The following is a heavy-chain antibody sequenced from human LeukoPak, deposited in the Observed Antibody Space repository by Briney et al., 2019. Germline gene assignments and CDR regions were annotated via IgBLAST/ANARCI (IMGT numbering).Heavy chain of an antibody. CDR2: INPYSGDT. J-gene: IGHJ4*02. Sequence: GASVKVSCKASGYTLAGYYMFWVRQAPGQGLEWMGWINPYSGDTHYAQKFQGRVTMTRDTSIGTAYMELTRLRSDDTAVYYCAGSGIFYSDGWYYFDYWGQGFLVTVSS. CDR1: GYTLAGYY. V-gene: IGHV1-2*02. CDR3: AGSGIFYSDGWYYFDY. D-gene: IGHD6-19*01.